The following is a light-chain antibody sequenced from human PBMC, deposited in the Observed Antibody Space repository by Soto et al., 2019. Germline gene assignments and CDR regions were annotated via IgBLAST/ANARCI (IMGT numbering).Light chain of an antibody. CDR2: WAS. CDR3: QQYGSSPQT. J-gene: IGKJ2*01. V-gene: IGKV4-1*01. CDR1: QSVLYSSNNKNY. Sequence: DIVMTQSPDSLAVSLGERATINCKSSQSVLYSSNNKNYLAWYQQKPGQPPKLLIYWASTRESGVPDRFSGSGSGTDFTLTISRLEPEDFVVYYCQQYGSSPQTFGQGTKVDIK.